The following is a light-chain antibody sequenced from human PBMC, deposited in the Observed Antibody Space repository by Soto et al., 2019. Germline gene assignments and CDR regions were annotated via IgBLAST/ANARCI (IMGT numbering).Light chain of an antibody. J-gene: IGLJ1*01. CDR3: SSYTGSSTLYV. CDR1: SSDVGGYNY. V-gene: IGLV2-14*01. Sequence: QSALTQPASVYGSPGQSITISCTGTSSDVGGYNYVSWYQQHPGKAPKLMIYDVSNRPSGVSNRFSGSKSGNTASLTISGLQTEDDADYYCSSYTGSSTLYVFGTGTKLTVL. CDR2: DVS.